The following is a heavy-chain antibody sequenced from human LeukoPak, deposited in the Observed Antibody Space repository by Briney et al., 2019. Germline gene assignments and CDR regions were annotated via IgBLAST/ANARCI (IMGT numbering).Heavy chain of an antibody. V-gene: IGHV1-18*01. CDR2: ISTSNGDT. Sequence: ASVKVSFKCSVYSLTYYGFTWVRHAPGQGLEWVAWISTSNGDTDYAQKVQVRVTLTTDTSTSTVYMELRSLRSDDTAVYYCARGIYSDLWGQGTLVTVSS. CDR3: ARGIYSDL. J-gene: IGHJ4*02. CDR1: VYSLTYYG. D-gene: IGHD4-17*01.